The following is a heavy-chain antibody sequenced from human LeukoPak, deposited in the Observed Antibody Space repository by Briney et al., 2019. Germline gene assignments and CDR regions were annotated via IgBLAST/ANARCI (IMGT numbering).Heavy chain of an antibody. Sequence: SETLSLTCTVSGGSISSSSYYWSWIRQPPGKGLEWIGYIYYSGSTNYNPSLKSRVTISVDTSKNQFSLKLSSVTAADTAVYYCAREGGDGYNYDWFDPWGQGTLVTVSS. CDR3: AREGGDGYNYDWFDP. CDR2: IYYSGST. D-gene: IGHD5-24*01. CDR1: GGSISSSSYY. J-gene: IGHJ5*02. V-gene: IGHV4-61*01.